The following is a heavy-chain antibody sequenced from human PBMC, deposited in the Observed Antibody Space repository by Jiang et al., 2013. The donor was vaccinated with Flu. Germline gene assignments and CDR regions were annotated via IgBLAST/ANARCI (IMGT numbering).Heavy chain of an antibody. CDR1: GGSISSGGYY. V-gene: IGHV4-31*03. Sequence: YGSGLVKPSQTLSLTCNVSGGSISSGGYYWNWIRQHPGKGLEWIGYIYYSGRTEYNPSLKSRITISVDMSKNQFSLRLSSVTAADTAVYYCARSVCSGGSCYKFDYWGQGPWSPSPQ. J-gene: IGHJ4*02. CDR3: ARSVCSGGSCYKFDY. CDR2: IYYSGRT. D-gene: IGHD2-15*01.